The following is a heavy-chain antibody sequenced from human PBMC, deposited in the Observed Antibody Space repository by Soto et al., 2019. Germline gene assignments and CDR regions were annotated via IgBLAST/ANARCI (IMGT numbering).Heavy chain of an antibody. CDR1: GYTFTSYY. Sequence: ASVKVSCKASGYTFTSYYMHWVRQAPGQGLEWMGWINASDGNTKYSQKFQGRVTMTRDTSASTAYMELSSLRSEDTAVYYCARETTGTTWGDAFDIWGQGTMVTVSS. CDR3: ARETTGTTWGDAFDI. CDR2: INASDGNT. D-gene: IGHD1-7*01. V-gene: IGHV1-3*01. J-gene: IGHJ3*02.